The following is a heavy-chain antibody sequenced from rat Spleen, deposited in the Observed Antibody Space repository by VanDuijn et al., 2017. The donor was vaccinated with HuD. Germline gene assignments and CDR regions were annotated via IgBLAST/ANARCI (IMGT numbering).Heavy chain of an antibody. CDR2: ISYEGSST. Sequence: EVQLVESGGGLEQPGRSLKLSCAASGFTFSDYYMAWVRQAPKKGLEWVASISYEGSSTYYGDSVKGRFTISRDNAKSTLYLQMNSLRSEDTATYYCVRFYDGYYHRFDYWGQGVMVTVSS. D-gene: IGHD1-12*03. V-gene: IGHV5-22*01. CDR1: GFTFSDYY. CDR3: VRFYDGYYHRFDY. J-gene: IGHJ2*01.